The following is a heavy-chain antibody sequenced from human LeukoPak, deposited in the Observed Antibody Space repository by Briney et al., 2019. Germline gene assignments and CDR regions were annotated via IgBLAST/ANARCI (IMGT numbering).Heavy chain of an antibody. CDR2: IYHSGST. Sequence: SEPLSLTCTVSGYSISSGYYWGWIRQPPGKGLEWIGSIYHSGSTYYNPSLKSRVTISVDTSKNQFSLKLSSVTAADTAVYYCARERDSNYYYYYMDVWGKGTTVTVSS. D-gene: IGHD4-11*01. J-gene: IGHJ6*03. CDR1: GYSISSGYY. V-gene: IGHV4-38-2*02. CDR3: ARERDSNYYYYYMDV.